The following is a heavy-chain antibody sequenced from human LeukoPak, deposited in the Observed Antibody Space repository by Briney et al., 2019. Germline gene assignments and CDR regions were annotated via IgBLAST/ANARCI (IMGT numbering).Heavy chain of an antibody. Sequence: PSETLSLTCTVSGGSISSSSYYWGWIRQPPGKGLEWIGEINHSGSTNYNPSLKSRVTISVDTSKNQFSLKLSSVTAADTAVYYCARGRGGYDSSGSPYYFDYWGQGTLVTVSS. CDR2: INHSGST. V-gene: IGHV4-39*07. J-gene: IGHJ4*02. D-gene: IGHD3-22*01. CDR3: ARGRGGYDSSGSPYYFDY. CDR1: GGSISSSSYY.